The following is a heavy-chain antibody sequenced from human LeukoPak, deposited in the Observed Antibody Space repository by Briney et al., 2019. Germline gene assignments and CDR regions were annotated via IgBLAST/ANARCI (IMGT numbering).Heavy chain of an antibody. Sequence: PSETLSLTCTVSGVSISDYYWSWIRQPPGKGLEWVGCIFGIGSSNYKPSLKSRLTISVDTPKNQFSMKLTSATAADTAVYYRAREKDTGSNHAKIRYDIWGQGTMVTVSS. CDR1: GVSISDYY. D-gene: IGHD1-26*01. V-gene: IGHV4-59*01. CDR2: IFGIGSS. J-gene: IGHJ3*02. CDR3: AREKDTGSNHAKIRYDI.